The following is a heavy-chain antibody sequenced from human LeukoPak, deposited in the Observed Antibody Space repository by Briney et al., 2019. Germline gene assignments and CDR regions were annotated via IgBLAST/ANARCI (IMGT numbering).Heavy chain of an antibody. V-gene: IGHV3-48*04. D-gene: IGHD2-2*02. CDR1: GFNLSSYS. J-gene: IGHJ5*02. CDR3: ATFLSYTTDFDP. Sequence: GGSLRLSCAASGFNLSSYSFNWVCQAPGKGLEWVSYISNSGSTIYYADSVKGRFTISRDNTKNSVYLQMNSLRAEDTAVYFCATFLSYTTDFDPWGQGTLVTVSS. CDR2: ISNSGSTI.